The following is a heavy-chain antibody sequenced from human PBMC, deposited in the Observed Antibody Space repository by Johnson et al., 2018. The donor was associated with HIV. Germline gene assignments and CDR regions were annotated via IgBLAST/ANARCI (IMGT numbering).Heavy chain of an antibody. V-gene: IGHV3-66*02. D-gene: IGHD3-16*02. CDR1: GFTVSSNY. CDR3: ARGPIADDAFDI. J-gene: IGHJ3*02. CDR2: NWIGDRP. Sequence: EVQLVESGGGLVQPGGSLRLSCAASGFTVSSNYMSWVRQAPGKGLEWVSGINWIGDRPGYADSVKGRFTISRDNSKNTLYLQMNSLRAEDTAVYFCARGPIADDAFDIWGQGTMVTVSS.